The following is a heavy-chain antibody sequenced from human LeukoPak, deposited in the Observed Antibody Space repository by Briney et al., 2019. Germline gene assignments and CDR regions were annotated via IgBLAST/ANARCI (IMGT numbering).Heavy chain of an antibody. CDR1: GYTFTSYA. CDR2: MNPNSGNT. CDR3: ARGPSAYCSGGSCYSGSAWFDP. J-gene: IGHJ5*02. V-gene: IGHV1-8*02. D-gene: IGHD2-15*01. Sequence: ASVKVSCKASGYTFTSYAMNWVRQAPGQGLEWMGWMNPNSGNTGYAQKFQGRVTMTRNTSISTAYMELSSLRSEDTAVYYCARGPSAYCSGGSCYSGSAWFDPWGQGTLVTVSS.